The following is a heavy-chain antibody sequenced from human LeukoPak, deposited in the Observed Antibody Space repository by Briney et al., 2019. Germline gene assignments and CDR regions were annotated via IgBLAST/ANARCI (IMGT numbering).Heavy chain of an antibody. D-gene: IGHD2-15*01. CDR3: ARAGSGGSFFDY. V-gene: IGHV3-30*04. J-gene: IGHJ4*02. CDR1: GFTFSSYA. CDR2: ISYDGTST. Sequence: GGSLRLSCAASGFTFSSYAMHWVRQAPGKGLEWVAVISYDGTSTYYADSVKGRFTISRDNAKNSLYLQMNSLRAEDTAVYYCARAGSGGSFFDYWGQGTLVTVSS.